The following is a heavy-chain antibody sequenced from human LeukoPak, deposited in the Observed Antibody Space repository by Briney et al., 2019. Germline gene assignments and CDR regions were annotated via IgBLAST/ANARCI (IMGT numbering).Heavy chain of an antibody. CDR1: GFTVSGNY. V-gene: IGHV3-53*01. D-gene: IGHD6-13*01. CDR3: ARGGARQQLVENYFDY. Sequence: PGGSLRLSCAASGFTVSGNYMNWVRQAPGKGLDWVSVIYRGGGTNYADSVKGRFTVSRDNSKNTLYLQMNSLGAEDTAVYYCARGGARQQLVENYFDYWGQGTLVTVSS. J-gene: IGHJ4*02. CDR2: IYRGGGT.